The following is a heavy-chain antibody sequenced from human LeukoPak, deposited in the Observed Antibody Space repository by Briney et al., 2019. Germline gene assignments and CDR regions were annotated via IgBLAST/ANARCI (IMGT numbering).Heavy chain of an antibody. V-gene: IGHV4-34*01. CDR2: INHSGST. J-gene: IGHJ3*02. D-gene: IGHD6-19*01. Sequence: PSETLSLTCAVYGGSFSGYYWSWIRQPPGKGLEWIGEINHSGSTNYNPSLKSRVTISVDTSKNQFSLKLSSVTAADTAVYYCARPSDSSGWFPGADAFDIWGQGTMVTVSS. CDR3: ARPSDSSGWFPGADAFDI. CDR1: GGSFSGYY.